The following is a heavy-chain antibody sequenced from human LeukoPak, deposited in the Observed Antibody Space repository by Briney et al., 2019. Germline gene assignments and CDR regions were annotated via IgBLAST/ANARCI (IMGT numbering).Heavy chain of an antibody. J-gene: IGHJ5*02. CDR1: GGSFSGYY. Sequence: SETLSLTCAVYGGSFSGYYWSWIRQPPGKGLEWIGEINHSGSTNYNPSLKSRVTISVDTSKNQFSLKLSSVTAADTAVYYCARGPYSSSWSTFYNWFDPWGQGTLVTVSS. CDR2: INHSGST. V-gene: IGHV4-34*01. D-gene: IGHD6-13*01. CDR3: ARGPYSSSWSTFYNWFDP.